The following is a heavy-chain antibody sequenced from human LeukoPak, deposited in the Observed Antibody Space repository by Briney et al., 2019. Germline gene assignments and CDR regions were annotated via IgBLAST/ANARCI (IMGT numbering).Heavy chain of an antibody. Sequence: GGSLRLSCAASGFTFSIYAMSWVRQAPGKGLEWVSAISGSGGTTYYADSMKGRFTISRDNSKNTLFLQMNSLRAEDTAVYYCAQGAMVRGVLDYWGQGTLVTVSS. V-gene: IGHV3-23*01. CDR1: GFTFSIYA. J-gene: IGHJ4*02. CDR2: ISGSGGTT. D-gene: IGHD3-10*01. CDR3: AQGAMVRGVLDY.